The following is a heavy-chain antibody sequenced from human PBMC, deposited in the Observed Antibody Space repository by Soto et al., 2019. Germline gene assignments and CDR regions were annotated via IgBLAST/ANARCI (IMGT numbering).Heavy chain of an antibody. D-gene: IGHD5-18*01. J-gene: IGHJ4*02. V-gene: IGHV1-69*01. Sequence: QVQLVQSGAEVKKPGSSVKVSCKASGGTFSSYAISWVRQASGQGLEWMGGIIPIFGTANYAQKFQGRVTITADESTSTADMEVRSLRSEDRAVYYCAREGYSYGSTTYFDYWGQGPLVTAS. CDR1: GGTFSSYA. CDR2: IIPIFGTA. CDR3: AREGYSYGSTTYFDY.